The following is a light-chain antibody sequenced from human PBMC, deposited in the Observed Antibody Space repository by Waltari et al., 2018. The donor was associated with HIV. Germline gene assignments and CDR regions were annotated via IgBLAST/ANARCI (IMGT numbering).Light chain of an antibody. V-gene: IGKV3-20*01. J-gene: IGKJ3*01. CDR3: QQYGSSEGFT. CDR1: QIVGGHS. CDR2: GPS. Sequence: EFGLTQSPGTLSLSPGARATLSWRASQIVGGHSLAWYLKKPGQAPRLLIYGPSTRAAGIPDRFSGSGSETDFTLTISRLAPEDCAVYYCQQYGSSEGFTFGPWSRVDI.